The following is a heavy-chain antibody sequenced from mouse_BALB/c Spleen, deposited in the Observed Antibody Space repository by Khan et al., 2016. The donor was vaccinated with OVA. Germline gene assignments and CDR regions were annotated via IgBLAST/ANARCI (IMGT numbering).Heavy chain of an antibody. J-gene: IGHJ3*01. V-gene: IGHV3-8*02. D-gene: IGHD2-14*01. CDR1: GDSITSGY. CDR3: ARSTYRYTFVY. CDR2: IIYTGYT. Sequence: EVQLQESGPSLVKPSQTLSLTCSVTGDSITSGYWNWIRKFPGNKLEYMGYIIYTGYTYYNPSLKSRISITRHTSKNQYYLHLNSVTDEDTATHYCARSTYRYTFVYWGQGTLVTVSA.